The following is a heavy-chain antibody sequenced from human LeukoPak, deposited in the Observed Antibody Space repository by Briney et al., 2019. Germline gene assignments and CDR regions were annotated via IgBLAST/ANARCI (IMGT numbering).Heavy chain of an antibody. V-gene: IGHV3-48*01. CDR3: ARGEEWLRSDSYFDY. CDR2: ISGSRSNDK. CDR1: GFIFSTYS. J-gene: IGHJ4*02. Sequence: GGSLRLSCAVCGFIFSTYSMSWVRRAPGKGLEWVTYISGSRSNDKYYADSVKGRFTISRDNAKNSLYLQMNSLSAEDTAVYFCARGEEWLRSDSYFDYWGQGTLVTVSS. D-gene: IGHD5-12*01.